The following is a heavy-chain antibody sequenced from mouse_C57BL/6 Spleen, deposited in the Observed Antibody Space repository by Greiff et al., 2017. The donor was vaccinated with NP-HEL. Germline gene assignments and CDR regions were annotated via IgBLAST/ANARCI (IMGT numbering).Heavy chain of an antibody. V-gene: IGHV1-7*01. Sequence: VQLQESGAELAKPGASVKLSCKASGYTFTSYWMHWVKQRPGQGLAWIGYINPSSGYTKYNQKFKDEATLTADKSSSTAYRQLSSLTYEDSAVYYCERNDGSSYYFDYWGQGTTLTVSS. CDR2: INPSSGYT. CDR1: GYTFTSYW. CDR3: ERNDGSSYYFDY. J-gene: IGHJ2*01. D-gene: IGHD1-1*01.